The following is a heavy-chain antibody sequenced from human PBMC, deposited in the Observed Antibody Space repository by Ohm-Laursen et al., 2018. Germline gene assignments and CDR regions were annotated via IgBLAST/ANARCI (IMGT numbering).Heavy chain of an antibody. V-gene: IGHV4-34*01. CDR3: ARGWLDDAFDI. D-gene: IGHD6-19*01. J-gene: IGHJ3*02. CDR1: GGSFSGYY. CDR2: INHSRST. Sequence: SETLSLTCAVYGGSFSGYYWNWIRQPPGKGLEWIGEINHSRSTKYNSSFKSRVTISVDTSKNQFSLKLSSVTAVDTAVYYCARGWLDDAFDIWGQGTMVTVSS.